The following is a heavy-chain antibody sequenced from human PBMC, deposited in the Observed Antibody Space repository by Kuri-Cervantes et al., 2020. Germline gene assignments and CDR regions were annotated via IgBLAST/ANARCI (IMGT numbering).Heavy chain of an antibody. D-gene: IGHD3-10*01. CDR1: GGSISSSSYY. V-gene: IGHV4-39*07. CDR2: IYYSGST. J-gene: IGHJ4*02. CDR3: ARTHYYGSGSYTQRDY. Sequence: GSLRLSCTVSGGSISSSSYYWGWIRQPPGKGLEWIGSIYYSGSTYYNPSLKSRVTISVDTSKNQFSLKLSSVTAADTAVYYCARTHYYGSGSYTQRDYWGQGTLVTVSS.